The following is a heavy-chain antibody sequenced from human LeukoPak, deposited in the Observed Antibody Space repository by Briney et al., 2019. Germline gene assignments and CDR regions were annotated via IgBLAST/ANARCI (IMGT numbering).Heavy chain of an antibody. D-gene: IGHD2-2*01. CDR1: VDTVSSNSVT. CDR2: TYYRSTWYN. Sequence: SQTLSLTCAISVDTVSSNSVTWKSVRQSPSNGIEWQGRTYYRSTWYNDYAVSVRGRITVNPDTTKNQFSLHLNSVTPEDTAVYYCARRLTQYDCFDPWGQGILVTVSS. V-gene: IGHV6-1*01. J-gene: IGHJ5*02. CDR3: ARRLTQYDCFDP.